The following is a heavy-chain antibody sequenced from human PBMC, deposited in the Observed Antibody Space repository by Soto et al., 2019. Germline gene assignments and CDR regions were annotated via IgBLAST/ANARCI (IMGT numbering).Heavy chain of an antibody. Sequence: SETLSLTCTVSGGSISSYYWSWIRQPPGKGLEWIGYIYYSGSTNYNPSLKSRVTISVDTSKNQFSLKLSSVTAADTAVYYCARHHWFGVLDYWGQGTLVTVSS. J-gene: IGHJ4*02. D-gene: IGHD3-10*01. CDR1: GGSISSYY. CDR3: ARHHWFGVLDY. CDR2: IYYSGST. V-gene: IGHV4-59*08.